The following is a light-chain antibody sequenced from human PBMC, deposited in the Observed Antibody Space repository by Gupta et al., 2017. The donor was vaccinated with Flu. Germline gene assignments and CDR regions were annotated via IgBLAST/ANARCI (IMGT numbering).Light chain of an antibody. CDR2: VAS. J-gene: IGKJ4*01. Sequence: PSSLSASIGDIVTITCRASQGINNYLASYQQKPGKGPKLLIYVASTLQSGVPSRFSGSGSGTDFTLTISSLQPEDVATYYCQNYNSVPLTFGGGTKVEFK. CDR1: QGINNY. V-gene: IGKV1-27*01. CDR3: QNYNSVPLT.